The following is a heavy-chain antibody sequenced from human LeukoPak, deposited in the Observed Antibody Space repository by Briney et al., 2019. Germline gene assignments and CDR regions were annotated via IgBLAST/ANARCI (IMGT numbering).Heavy chain of an antibody. CDR2: IKQDGSEK. D-gene: IGHD6-19*01. Sequence: GGSLRLSCAASGFTFSSYWMSWVRQAPGKGLEWVANIKQDGSEKYYVDSVKGRFTISRDNAKNSLYLQMNSLRAEDTAVYYCASRVPVAGRVRPFDYLDYWGQGTLVTVSS. CDR1: GFTFSSYW. CDR3: ASRVPVAGRVRPFDYLDY. J-gene: IGHJ4*02. V-gene: IGHV3-7*01.